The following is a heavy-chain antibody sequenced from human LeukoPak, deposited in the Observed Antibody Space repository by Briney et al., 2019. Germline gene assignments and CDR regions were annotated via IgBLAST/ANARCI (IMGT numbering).Heavy chain of an antibody. V-gene: IGHV1-69*04. Sequence: ASVKVSCKASGGTFSSYAISWVRQAPGQGLEWMGRIIPILGIANYAQKFQGRVTITADKSTSTAYMGLSSLRSEDTAVYYCARGGDMPGDYYDSSPPGYWGQGTLVTVSS. D-gene: IGHD3-22*01. CDR3: ARGGDMPGDYYDSSPPGY. J-gene: IGHJ4*02. CDR2: IIPILGIA. CDR1: GGTFSSYA.